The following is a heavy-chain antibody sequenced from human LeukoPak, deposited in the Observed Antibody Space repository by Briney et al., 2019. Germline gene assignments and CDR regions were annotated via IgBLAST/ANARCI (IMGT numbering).Heavy chain of an antibody. CDR2: IIPIFGTA. D-gene: IGHD4-11*01. CDR3: ARGFDYSNYYYYMDV. J-gene: IGHJ6*03. CDR1: GGTFSSYA. Sequence: ASVKVSCKASGGTFSSYAISWVRQAPGQGLEWMGGIIPIFGTANYAQKFQGRVTITTDESTSTAYMELSSLRSEDTAVYYCARGFDYSNYYYYMDVWGKGTTVTVSS. V-gene: IGHV1-69*05.